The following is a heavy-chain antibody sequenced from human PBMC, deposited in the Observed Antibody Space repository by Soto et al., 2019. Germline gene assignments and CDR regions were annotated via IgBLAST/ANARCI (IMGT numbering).Heavy chain of an antibody. CDR3: AREHFDWRELFYYYGMDV. Sequence: EVQLVESGGGLVKPGGSLRLSCAASGFTFSSYSMNWVRQAPGKGLEWVSSISSSSSYIYYADSVKGRFTISRDNAKNSLYLQMNSLRAEDTAVYYCAREHFDWRELFYYYGMDVWGQGTTVTVSS. D-gene: IGHD3-9*01. V-gene: IGHV3-21*01. J-gene: IGHJ6*02. CDR1: GFTFSSYS. CDR2: ISSSSSYI.